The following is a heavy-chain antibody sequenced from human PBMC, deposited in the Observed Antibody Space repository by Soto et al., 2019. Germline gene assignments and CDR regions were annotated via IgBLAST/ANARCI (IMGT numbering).Heavy chain of an antibody. CDR3: AKATATGGGAFDI. Sequence: GSLRLSCAASGFICSSYDMSWVRQAPGKGLEWVSTILVDGRTFYVDSVKGRFTISRDNSKNTVYLQMNSLTAGDTALYYCAKATATGGGAFDICGQGTMVTVSS. D-gene: IGHD2-8*02. V-gene: IGHV3-23*01. J-gene: IGHJ3*02. CDR2: ILVDGRT. CDR1: GFICSSYD.